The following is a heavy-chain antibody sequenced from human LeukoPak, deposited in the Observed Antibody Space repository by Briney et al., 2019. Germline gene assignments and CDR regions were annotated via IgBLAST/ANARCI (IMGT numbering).Heavy chain of an antibody. CDR3: ARDGSIGCSSTSCIMGYYYYGMDV. D-gene: IGHD2-2*01. V-gene: IGHV1-18*01. CDR2: ISAYNGNT. Sequence: ASVKVSCKASGYTFTSYGISWVRQAPGQGLEWMGWISAYNGNTNYAQKLQGRVTMTTDTSTSTAYMELRSLRSDDTAVYYCARDGSIGCSSTSCIMGYYYYGMDVWGQGTTVTVSS. CDR1: GYTFTSYG. J-gene: IGHJ6*02.